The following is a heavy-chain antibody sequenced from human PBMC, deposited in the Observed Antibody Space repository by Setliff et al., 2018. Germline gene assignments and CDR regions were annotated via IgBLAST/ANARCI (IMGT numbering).Heavy chain of an antibody. Sequence: GGSLRLSCSASGFTFSSLWMAWVRQAPGKGLEWVANINQGGSDQFYVESVKVRVTISRDNAKNSLYLQMKSLRVEDTAVYYCARDVFDFRTGQAGPWGQGTLGTGSS. J-gene: IGHJ5*02. CDR1: GFTFSSLW. CDR3: ARDVFDFRTGQAGP. CDR2: INQGGSDQ. D-gene: IGHD3-3*01. V-gene: IGHV3-7*01.